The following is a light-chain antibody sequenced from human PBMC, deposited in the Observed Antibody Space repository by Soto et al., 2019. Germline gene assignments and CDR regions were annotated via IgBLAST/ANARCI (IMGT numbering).Light chain of an antibody. CDR1: HNINTY. Sequence: DIQMTQSQSSLSASVGDRVSITCRASHNINTYLNWYQQRPGKAPRLLIYAASSVQGGVPSRFSGSGSGTDFTLTISRLEPEDFAVYYCQQYGSSGTFGQGTKVDI. V-gene: IGKV1-39*01. J-gene: IGKJ1*01. CDR2: AAS. CDR3: QQYGSSGT.